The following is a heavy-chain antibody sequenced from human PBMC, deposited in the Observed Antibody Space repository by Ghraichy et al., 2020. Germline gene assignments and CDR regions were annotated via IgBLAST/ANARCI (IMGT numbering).Heavy chain of an antibody. CDR2: ISYDGSNK. J-gene: IGHJ5*02. D-gene: IGHD3-3*01. CDR1: GFTFSSYG. Sequence: GESLNISCAASGFTFSSYGMHWVRQAPGKGLEWVAVISYDGSNKYYADSVKGRFTISRDNSKNTLYLQMNSLRAEDTAVYYCAKDRGAYDFWSGYYSPNWFDPWGQGTLVTVSS. CDR3: AKDRGAYDFWSGYYSPNWFDP. V-gene: IGHV3-30*18.